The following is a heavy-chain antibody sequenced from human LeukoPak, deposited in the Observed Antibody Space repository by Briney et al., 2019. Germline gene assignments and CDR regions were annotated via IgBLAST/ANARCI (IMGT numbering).Heavy chain of an antibody. CDR1: GFKFSSYS. CDR3: AKDIAVAGMTFWYFDL. D-gene: IGHD6-19*01. V-gene: IGHV3-48*04. J-gene: IGHJ2*01. Sequence: PGGSLRLSCAISGFKFSSYSMNWVRQAPGKGLEWVSWISSSSSTMYYADSVKGRFTISRDDAKNSLYLQMNSLRAEDTALYYCAKDIAVAGMTFWYFDLWGRGTLVTVSS. CDR2: ISSSSSTM.